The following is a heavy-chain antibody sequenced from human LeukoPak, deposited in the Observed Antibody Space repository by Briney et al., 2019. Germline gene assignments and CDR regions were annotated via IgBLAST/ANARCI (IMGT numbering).Heavy chain of an antibody. V-gene: IGHV3-72*01. CDR1: GFTFSNAW. D-gene: IGHD2-2*01. Sequence: PGGSLRLSCAASGFTFSNAWMSWVRQAPGKGLEWVGRTRNKANSYTTEYATSVKGRFTISRDDSKNSLYLQMNSLKTEDTAVYYCARDRGYCSSTSCSTGPYYYYMDVWGKGTTVTVSS. J-gene: IGHJ6*03. CDR2: TRNKANSYTT. CDR3: ARDRGYCSSTSCSTGPYYYYMDV.